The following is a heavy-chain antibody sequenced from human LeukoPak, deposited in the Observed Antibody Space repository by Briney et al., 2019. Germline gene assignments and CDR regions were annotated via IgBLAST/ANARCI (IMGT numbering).Heavy chain of an antibody. CDR3: ARDQEGFDY. CDR1: GYTFTSNY. Sequence: WASVKVSCKASGYTFTSNYIHWVRQAPGQGLEWMGMTYPRDGSTSYAQKFQGRVTVTRDTSTSTVHMELSGLRSEDTAVYYCARDQEGFDYWGQGTLVTVSS. V-gene: IGHV1-46*01. J-gene: IGHJ4*02. CDR2: TYPRDGST.